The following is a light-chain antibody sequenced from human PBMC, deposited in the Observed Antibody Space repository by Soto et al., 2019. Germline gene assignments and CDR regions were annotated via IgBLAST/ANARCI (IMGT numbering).Light chain of an antibody. V-gene: IGLV1-44*01. CDR2: SNN. CDR3: AAWDVSLNGLYV. Sequence: SVLTQPPSTSGTPGQRVTLSCSGSSSNIGSNTVNWYQQLPGTAPKLLIYSNNQRPSGVPDRFSGSKSGTSASLAISGLQFEDEADYYCAAWDVSLNGLYVFGTGTKVAVL. CDR1: SSNIGSNT. J-gene: IGLJ1*01.